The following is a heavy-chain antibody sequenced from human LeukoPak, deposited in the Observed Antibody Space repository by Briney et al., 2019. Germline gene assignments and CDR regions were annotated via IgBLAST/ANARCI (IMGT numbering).Heavy chain of an antibody. CDR1: GGSISSGGYY. Sequence: SETLSLTCTVSGGSISSGGYYWSWIRQHPGKGLEWIGYIYYSGSTYYNPSLKSRVTISVDTSKNQYSLKLSSVTAADTAVYYCARSGVEEVATDYWGQGTLVTVSS. V-gene: IGHV4-31*03. J-gene: IGHJ4*02. CDR3: ARSGVEEVATDY. D-gene: IGHD2-2*01. CDR2: IYYSGST.